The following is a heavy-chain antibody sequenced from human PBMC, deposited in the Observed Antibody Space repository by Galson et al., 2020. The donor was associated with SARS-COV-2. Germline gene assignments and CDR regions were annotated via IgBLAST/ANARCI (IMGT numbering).Heavy chain of an antibody. J-gene: IGHJ5*02. CDR3: ARQSIAIELWLEGGDWFDP. D-gene: IGHD3-9*01. Sequence: SETLSLTCIVSGGSVTSRSYFWGWIRQPPGKGLEWIGSSHYSGKIYYTPSLKSRVTISVDTSKNQFSLRLNSVTAADTAVYYCARQSIAIELWLEGGDWFDPWGQGTLVTVSP. CDR2: SHYSGKI. CDR1: GGSVTSRSYF. V-gene: IGHV4-39*01.